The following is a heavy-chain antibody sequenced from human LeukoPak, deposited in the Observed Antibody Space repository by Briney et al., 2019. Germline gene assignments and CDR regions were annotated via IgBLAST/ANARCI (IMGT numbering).Heavy chain of an antibody. CDR2: IDSDGSST. CDR1: APSSSSYW. V-gene: IGHV3-74*01. D-gene: IGHD6-19*01. J-gene: IGHJ2*01. CDR3: ARPPYGSGPFDL. Sequence: GGSLRLSCVASAPSSSSYWMDWLRQAPGKGLVWVSRIDSDGSSTTYADSVKGRFTISRDNAKNTLYRQINGDRAEYTSVYYCARPPYGSGPFDLWGRGTLVTVSS.